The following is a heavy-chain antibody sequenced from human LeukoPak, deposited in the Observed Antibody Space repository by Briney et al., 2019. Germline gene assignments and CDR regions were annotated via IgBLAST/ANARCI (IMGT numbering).Heavy chain of an antibody. V-gene: IGHV1-2*02. CDR3: ARGQPFVTAYFDFWTGRRPTFGMDV. CDR2: INPNNGCA. J-gene: IGHJ6*04. Sequence: GASVKVSCKTSGYSFTGHYMHWVRQAPGQGLEWMGWINPNNGCAHCAQNFQGRATMTRDTSITTAYMDLIDLKSDDTAVYYCARGQPFVTAYFDFWTGRRPTFGMDVWGKGTTVTVSS. D-gene: IGHD3-3*01. CDR1: GYSFTGHY.